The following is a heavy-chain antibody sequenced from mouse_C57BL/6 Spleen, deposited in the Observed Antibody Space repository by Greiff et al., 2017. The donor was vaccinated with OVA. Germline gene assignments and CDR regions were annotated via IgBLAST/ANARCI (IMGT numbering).Heavy chain of an antibody. CDR3: ARYEGLAWFAY. CDR1: GFTFTDYY. CDR2: IRNKANGYTT. J-gene: IGHJ3*01. D-gene: IGHD3-3*01. Sequence: EVQVVESGGGLVQPGGSLSLSCAASGFTFTDYYMSWVRQPPGTALEWLGFIRNKANGYTTEYSASVKGRFTISRDNSQSILYLQMNALRAEDSATYYCARYEGLAWFAYWGQGTLVTVSA. V-gene: IGHV7-3*01.